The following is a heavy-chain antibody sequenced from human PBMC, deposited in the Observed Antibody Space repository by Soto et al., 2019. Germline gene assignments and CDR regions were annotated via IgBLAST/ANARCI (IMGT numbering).Heavy chain of an antibody. V-gene: IGHV2-5*02. Sequence: QITLEDSGPTLVKPTQTLTLTCTFSGFSLSTSEVGVGWIRQPPGKALEWLALIYRDDDKRYSPSLKSRLTITKDTSKNQVVLTMTNMDPEDTATYYCAHHMRGRGGDYWGQGTLVTVSS. D-gene: IGHD3-16*01. CDR3: AHHMRGRGGDY. J-gene: IGHJ4*02. CDR2: IYRDDDK. CDR1: GFSLSTSEVG.